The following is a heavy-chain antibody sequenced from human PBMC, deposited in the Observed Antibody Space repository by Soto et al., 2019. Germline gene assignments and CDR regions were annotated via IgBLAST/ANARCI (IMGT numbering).Heavy chain of an antibody. CDR1: GGTFSSYA. CDR2: IIPIFGTA. J-gene: IGHJ4*02. CDR3: ATYDSSGCYFDY. D-gene: IGHD3-22*01. Sequence: AASVKVSCKASGGTFSSYAISWVRQAPGQGLEWMGGIIPIFGTANYAQKFQGRVTITADESTSTAYMELSSLRSEDTAVYYCATYDSSGCYFDYWGQGTLVTVSS. V-gene: IGHV1-69*13.